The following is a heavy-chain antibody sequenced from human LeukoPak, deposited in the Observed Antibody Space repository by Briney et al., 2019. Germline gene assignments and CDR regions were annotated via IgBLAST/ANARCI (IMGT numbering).Heavy chain of an antibody. J-gene: IGHJ4*02. CDR3: ARDRNSYGFEGFDY. CDR2: ISSNGGST. Sequence: GGSLRLSCAASGFTFSSYAMHWVRQAPGKGLEYVSAISSNGGSTYYANSVKGRFTISRDNAKNSLYLQMNSLRAEDTAVYYCARDRNSYGFEGFDYWGQGTLVTVSS. V-gene: IGHV3-64*01. CDR1: GFTFSSYA. D-gene: IGHD5-18*01.